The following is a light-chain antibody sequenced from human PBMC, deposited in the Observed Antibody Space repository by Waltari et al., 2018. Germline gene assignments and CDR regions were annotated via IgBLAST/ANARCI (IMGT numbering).Light chain of an antibody. J-gene: IGLJ2*01. Sequence: QSALTQPASVSGSPGQSITISCTGTSSDIGGYSFVSWYQQHQGKAPKLMIYDVSNRPSGVSDRFSGSKSGNTASLTISGLQAEDEADYYCSSYSNTNTPYVVLLFGGGTKLTVL. CDR1: SSDIGGYSF. CDR3: SSYSNTNTPYVVLL. V-gene: IGLV2-14*03. CDR2: DVS.